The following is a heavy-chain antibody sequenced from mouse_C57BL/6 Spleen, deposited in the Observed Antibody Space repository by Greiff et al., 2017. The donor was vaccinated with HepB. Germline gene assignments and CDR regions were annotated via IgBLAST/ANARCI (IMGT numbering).Heavy chain of an antibody. D-gene: IGHD1-1*01. CDR2: IYPSDSET. V-gene: IGHV1-61*01. J-gene: IGHJ4*01. CDR1: GYTFTSYW. CDR3: AREEYYASVAMDY. Sequence: VQLQQPGAELVRPGSSVKLSCKASGYTFTSYWMDWVKQRPGQGLEWIGNIYPSDSETHYTQKFKDKATLTVDKSSSTAYMQLSILTSEDSAVYYCAREEYYASVAMDYWGQGTSVTVSS.